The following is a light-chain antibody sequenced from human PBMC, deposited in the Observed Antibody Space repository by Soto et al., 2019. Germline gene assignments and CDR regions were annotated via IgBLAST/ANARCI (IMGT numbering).Light chain of an antibody. CDR2: AAS. V-gene: IGKV1-39*01. Sequence: DIQMTQSPSSLSASVGDRVTITCRASQSISSYLNWYQQKPGKAPKLLIYAASSLQSGVPSRFSGSGSGTAFTLTISSLQPADFATYYCQQSYSTLSITFGQGTRLEIK. CDR1: QSISSY. CDR3: QQSYSTLSIT. J-gene: IGKJ5*01.